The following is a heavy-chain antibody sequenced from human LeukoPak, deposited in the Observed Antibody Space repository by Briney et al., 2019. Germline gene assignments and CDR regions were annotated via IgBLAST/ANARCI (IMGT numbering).Heavy chain of an antibody. V-gene: IGHV3-30*02. Sequence: PGGSLRLSCAASGFTFSSYGMHWVRQAPGKGLEWVAFIRYDGSNKYYADSVKGRFTISRDNSKDTLYLQMNSLRAEDTAVYYCAKDRGYYYDSSGYLSLGYWGQGTLVTVSS. D-gene: IGHD3-22*01. CDR3: AKDRGYYYDSSGYLSLGY. CDR1: GFTFSSYG. J-gene: IGHJ4*02. CDR2: IRYDGSNK.